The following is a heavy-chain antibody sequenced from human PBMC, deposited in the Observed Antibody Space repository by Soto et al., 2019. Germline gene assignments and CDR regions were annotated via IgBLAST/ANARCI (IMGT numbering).Heavy chain of an antibody. CDR2: IKRDGIEK. CDR3: ARVRQQLRREKAFDV. V-gene: IGHV3-7*01. J-gene: IGHJ3*01. D-gene: IGHD4-4*01. Sequence: EMQLVESGGGLVQPGGSLTLSCAASGFTFSDYWMTWVRQAPGKGLEWVANIKRDGIEKHYVDSVKGRFTISRENAKNSLYLYMDSLGGEDTAFYFCARVRQQLRREKAFDVWGQGTMVTVAS. CDR1: GFTFSDYW.